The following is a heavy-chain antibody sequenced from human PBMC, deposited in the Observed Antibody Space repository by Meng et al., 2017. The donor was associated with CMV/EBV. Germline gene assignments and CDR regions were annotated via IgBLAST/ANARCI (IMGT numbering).Heavy chain of an antibody. J-gene: IGHJ3*02. D-gene: IGHD3-3*01. CDR3: ARDKGEITIFGVVIIFRQGGAFDI. CDR1: GFTFSSYW. Sequence: GESLKTSCAASGFTFSSYWMSWVRQAPGKGLEWVANIKQDGSEKYYVDSVKGRFTISRDNAKNSLYLQMNSLRAEDTAVYYCARDKGEITIFGVVIIFRQGGAFDIWGQGTMVTVSS. V-gene: IGHV3-7*01. CDR2: IKQDGSEK.